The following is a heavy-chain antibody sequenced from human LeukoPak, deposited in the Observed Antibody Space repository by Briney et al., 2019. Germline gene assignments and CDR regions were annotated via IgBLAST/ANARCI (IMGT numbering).Heavy chain of an antibody. Sequence: GGSLRLYCAAAGFTFSSYAMSWVRQAPGRGLEWVSGISANGGRTYDAASVRGRFTISRDNSKNTLYLQMNSLRGEDTAIYYCVKEGLSLDYYAMDVWGPGTTVTVSS. V-gene: IGHV3-23*01. J-gene: IGHJ6*02. CDR3: VKEGLSLDYYAMDV. CDR2: ISANGGRT. D-gene: IGHD6-19*01. CDR1: GFTFSSYA.